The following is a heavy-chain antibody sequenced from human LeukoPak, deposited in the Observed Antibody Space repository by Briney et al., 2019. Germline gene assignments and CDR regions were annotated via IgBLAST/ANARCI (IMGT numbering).Heavy chain of an antibody. V-gene: IGHV4-59*01. D-gene: IGHD6-19*01. CDR1: GGSISSYY. CDR2: IYYSGST. J-gene: IGHJ4*02. CDR3: ARERRSSGWYADY. Sequence: PSETLSLTCTVSGGSISSYYWSWIRQPPGKGLEWIGYIYYSGSTNYNPSLKSRVTISVDTSKNQFSLKLGSVTAADTAVYYCARERRSSGWYADYWGQGTLVTVSS.